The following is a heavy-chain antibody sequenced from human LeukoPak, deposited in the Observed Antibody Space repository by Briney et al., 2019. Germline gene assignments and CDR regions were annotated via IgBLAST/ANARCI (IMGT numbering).Heavy chain of an antibody. V-gene: IGHV3-23*01. CDR2: ISGSGGST. Sequence: PGESLRLSCAASGFTFSSYAMSWVRQAPGKGLEWVSAISGSGGSTYYADSVKGRFTISRDNSKNTLYLQMNSLRAEDTAVYYCAKDWEQWLVQGFDYWGQGTLVTVSS. CDR3: AKDWEQWLVQGFDY. D-gene: IGHD6-19*01. CDR1: GFTFSSYA. J-gene: IGHJ4*02.